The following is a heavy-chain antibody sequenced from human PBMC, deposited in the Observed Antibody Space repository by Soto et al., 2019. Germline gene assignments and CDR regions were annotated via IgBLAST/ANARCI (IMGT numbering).Heavy chain of an antibody. CDR3: ARVNSHAYYYYGMDV. CDR2: IWYDGSNK. J-gene: IGHJ6*02. Sequence: PGGSLRLSCAASGFTFSSYGMHWVRQAPGKGLEWVAVIWYDGSNKYYADSVKGRFTISRDNSKNTLYLQMNSLRAEDTAVYYCARVNSHAYYYYGMDVWGQGTTVTVSS. V-gene: IGHV3-33*08. CDR1: GFTFSSYG.